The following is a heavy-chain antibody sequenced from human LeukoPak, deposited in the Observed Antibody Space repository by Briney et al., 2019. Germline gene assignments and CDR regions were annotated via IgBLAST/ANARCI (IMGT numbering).Heavy chain of an antibody. CDR3: AKAATIHLYYGSAYFDY. Sequence: PGGSQRLSCAASGFTFSSYDMHWVRQATGKGLEWVSAIGTAGDTYYPGSVKGRFTISRENAKNSLYLQMNSLRAEDTAVYYCAKAATIHLYYGSAYFDYWGQGTLVTVSS. D-gene: IGHD3-10*01. J-gene: IGHJ4*02. V-gene: IGHV3-13*01. CDR2: IGTAGDT. CDR1: GFTFSSYD.